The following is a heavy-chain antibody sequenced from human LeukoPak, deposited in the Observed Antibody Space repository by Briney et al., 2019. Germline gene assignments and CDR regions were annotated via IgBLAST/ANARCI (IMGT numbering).Heavy chain of an antibody. CDR2: IHYSGGIT. Sequence: SETLSLTCTVSGGSISSYYWSWIRQPPGKGLEWIGYIHYSGGITYYNPSLKSRVTISVDTSKNQFSLSLSSVTAADTAVYYCARTSPNRAAAMDVWGRGTTVTVSS. J-gene: IGHJ6*02. CDR3: ARTSPNRAAAMDV. CDR1: GGSISSYY. D-gene: IGHD6-13*01. V-gene: IGHV4-59*08.